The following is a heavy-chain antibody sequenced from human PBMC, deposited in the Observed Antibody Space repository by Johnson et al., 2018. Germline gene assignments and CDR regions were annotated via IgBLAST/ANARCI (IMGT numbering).Heavy chain of an antibody. J-gene: IGHJ3*02. CDR1: GFTFSSYS. V-gene: IGHV3-48*01. CDR2: ISSSSSTI. Sequence: VQLVETGGGLVKPGGSLRLSCAASGFTFSSYSMNWVRQAPGKGLEWVSYISSSSSTIYYADSVKGRFTISRDNAKNSLYLQMNSLRAEDTAVYYCAGDGYNDAFDIWGQGTMVTVSS. CDR3: AGDGYNDAFDI. D-gene: IGHD5-24*01.